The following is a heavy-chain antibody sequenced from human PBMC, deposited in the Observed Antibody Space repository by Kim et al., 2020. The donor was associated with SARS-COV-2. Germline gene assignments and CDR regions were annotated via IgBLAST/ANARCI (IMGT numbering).Heavy chain of an antibody. CDR3: AKSGYSYGYPETYFDY. V-gene: IGHV3-30*04. CDR2: ISYDGSNK. CDR1: GFTFSSYA. D-gene: IGHD5-18*01. J-gene: IGHJ4*01. Sequence: GGSLRLSCAASGFTFSSYAMHWVRQAPGKGLEWVAVISYDGSNKYYADSVKGRFTISRDNSKNTLYLQMNSLRAEDTAVYYCAKSGYSYGYPETYFDYW.